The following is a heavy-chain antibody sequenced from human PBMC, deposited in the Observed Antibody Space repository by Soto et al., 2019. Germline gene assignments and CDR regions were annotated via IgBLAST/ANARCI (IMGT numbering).Heavy chain of an antibody. J-gene: IGHJ3*02. D-gene: IGHD4-17*01. CDR2: IWYDGRNK. CDR3: ARDKYGDSPRGLFAFDI. V-gene: IGHV3-33*01. CDR1: GFTFSSYG. Sequence: QVQLVESGGGVVQPGRSLRLSCAASGFTFSSYGMHWVRQAPGKGLEGVAVIWYDGRNKYYADSVKGRFTISRDNSKNRLNLKMNSLSAEDTAVYYCARDKYGDSPRGLFAFDIWGQGTMVTVSS.